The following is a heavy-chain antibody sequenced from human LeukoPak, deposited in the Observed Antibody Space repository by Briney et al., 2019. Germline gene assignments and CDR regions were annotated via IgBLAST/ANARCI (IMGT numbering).Heavy chain of an antibody. CDR3: AREVASGYCIDGVCPPFGY. CDR1: GGSFSGYY. CDR2: INHSGST. Sequence: PSETLSLTCAVYGGSFSGYYWSWIRQPPGKGLEWIGEINHSGSTNYNPSLKSRVTISVDTSKNQFSLKLSSVTAADTAVYYCAREVASGYCIDGVCPPFGYWGQGTLVTVSS. V-gene: IGHV4-34*01. J-gene: IGHJ4*02. D-gene: IGHD2-8*01.